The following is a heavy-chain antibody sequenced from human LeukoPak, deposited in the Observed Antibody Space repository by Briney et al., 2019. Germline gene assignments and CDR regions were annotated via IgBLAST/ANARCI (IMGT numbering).Heavy chain of an antibody. V-gene: IGHV3-23*01. Sequence: GGSLRLSCAASGFTFSSYCMSWVRQAPGKGLEWVSAISGGGGSTYYADSVKGRFTISRDNSKNTLYLQMNSLRAEDTAVYYCAKATSGYGQHCGQGTLVTVSS. CDR2: ISGGGGST. D-gene: IGHD3-22*01. J-gene: IGHJ1*01. CDR1: GFTFSSYC. CDR3: AKATSGYGQH.